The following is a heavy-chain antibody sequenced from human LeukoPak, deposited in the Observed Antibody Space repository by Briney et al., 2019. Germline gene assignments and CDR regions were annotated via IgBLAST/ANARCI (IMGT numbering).Heavy chain of an antibody. CDR3: ARDRRPVVPAADPIDY. J-gene: IGHJ4*02. V-gene: IGHV1-18*01. CDR2: ISAYNGNT. D-gene: IGHD2-2*01. Sequence: ASVKVSCKAFSYTFTNYGISWVRQAPGQGLEWMGWISAYNGNTNYAQKLQGRVTMTTDTSTSTAYMELRSLRSDDTAVYYCARDRRPVVPAADPIDYWGQGTLVTVSS. CDR1: SYTFTNYG.